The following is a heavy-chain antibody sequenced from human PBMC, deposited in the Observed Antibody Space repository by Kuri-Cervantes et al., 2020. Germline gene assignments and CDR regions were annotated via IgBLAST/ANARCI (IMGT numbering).Heavy chain of an antibody. V-gene: IGHV3-21*03. D-gene: IGHD3-22*01. CDR2: IGSSSTYI. Sequence: GESLKISCAASGFTFSSYGMNWVRQAPGKGLEWVSSIGSSSTYIYYADSVKGRFTISRDNAKSSLYLQMNSLRAEDTAVYYCAKVGKRITMIVVVITIPHYFDYWGQGTLVTVSS. CDR3: AKVGKRITMIVVVITIPHYFDY. J-gene: IGHJ4*02. CDR1: GFTFSSYG.